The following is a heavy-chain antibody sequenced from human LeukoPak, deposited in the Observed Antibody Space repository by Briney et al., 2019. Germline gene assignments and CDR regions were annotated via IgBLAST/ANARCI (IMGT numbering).Heavy chain of an antibody. CDR2: ISYDGSNK. Sequence: GGSLRLSCAASGFTFSSYGMHWVRQAPGKGLEWVAVISYDGSNKYYADSVKGRFTISRDNSKNTLYLQMNSLRAEDTAVYYCAKVELLAPWFDPWGQGTLVTVSS. CDR1: GFTFSSYG. D-gene: IGHD2/OR15-2a*01. CDR3: AKVELLAPWFDP. J-gene: IGHJ5*02. V-gene: IGHV3-30*18.